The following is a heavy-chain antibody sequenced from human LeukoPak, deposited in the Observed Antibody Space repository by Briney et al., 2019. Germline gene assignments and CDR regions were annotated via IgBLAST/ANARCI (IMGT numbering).Heavy chain of an antibody. CDR3: AREVNTMVRGVIGGYFDY. D-gene: IGHD3-10*01. J-gene: IGHJ4*02. Sequence: GASVKVSCKASGYTFTGYYMHWMRQAPGQGLEWMGWINPNSGGTNYAQKFQGRVTMTRDTSISTAYMELSRLRSDDTAVYYCAREVNTMVRGVIGGYFDYWGQGTLVTVSS. V-gene: IGHV1-2*02. CDR2: INPNSGGT. CDR1: GYTFTGYY.